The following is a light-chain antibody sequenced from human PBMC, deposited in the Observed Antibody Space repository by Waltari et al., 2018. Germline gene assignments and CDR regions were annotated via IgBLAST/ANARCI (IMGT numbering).Light chain of an antibody. J-gene: IGLJ3*02. CDR3: FSYRRSSTWV. V-gene: IGLV2-14*03. CDR2: DVT. CDR1: SSDAGGYDY. Sequence: QSALTHPASVSGSPGQSITIPCTGTSSDAGGYDYVSWYQHHPGKAPKLLIYDVTKRPSGVSNRFSGSKAANTASLTISGLQAEDEADYYCFSYRRSSTWVFGEGTKLTVL.